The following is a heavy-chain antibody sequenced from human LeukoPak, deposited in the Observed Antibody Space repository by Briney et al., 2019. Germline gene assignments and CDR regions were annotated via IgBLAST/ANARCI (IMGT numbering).Heavy chain of an antibody. V-gene: IGHV4-61*08. J-gene: IGHJ1*01. CDR2: IYYSVST. D-gene: IGHD3-22*01. CDR1: GDSVASGGYY. Sequence: SETLSLTCTVSGDSVASGGYYWNWIRQPPGKGLEWIGYIYYSVSTNYNLSLKSRVTISVDTSENQFSLKLSSVTAADTAVYYCARCYYDSSGYYFSGWGQGTLVTVSS. CDR3: ARCYYDSSGYYFSG.